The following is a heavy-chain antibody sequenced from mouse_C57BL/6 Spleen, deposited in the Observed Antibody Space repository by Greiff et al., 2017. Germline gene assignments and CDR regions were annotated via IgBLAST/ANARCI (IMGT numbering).Heavy chain of an antibody. D-gene: IGHD1-1*01. J-gene: IGHJ3*01. Sequence: QVQLKQPGAELVRPGSSVKLSCKASGYTFTSYWMHWVKQRPIQGLEWIGNIDPSDSETHYNQKFKDKATLTVDKSSSTAYMQLSSLTSEDSAVYYCARDYYGSSYLFAYWGQGTLVTVAA. V-gene: IGHV1-52*01. CDR3: ARDYYGSSYLFAY. CDR1: GYTFTSYW. CDR2: IDPSDSET.